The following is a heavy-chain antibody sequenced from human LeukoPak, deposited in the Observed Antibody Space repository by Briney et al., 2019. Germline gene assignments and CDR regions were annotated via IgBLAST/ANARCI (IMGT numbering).Heavy chain of an antibody. J-gene: IGHJ3*02. CDR3: ARDFATGTRGAFDT. CDR2: IYYSGST. Sequence: SETLSLTCTVSGGSISSGDYYWSWIRQPPGKGLEWIGYIYYSGSTYYNPSLKSRVTISVDTSKNQFSLKLSSVTAADTAVYYCARDFATGTRGAFDTWGQGTMVTVSS. V-gene: IGHV4-30-4*08. D-gene: IGHD1-7*01. CDR1: GGSISSGDYY.